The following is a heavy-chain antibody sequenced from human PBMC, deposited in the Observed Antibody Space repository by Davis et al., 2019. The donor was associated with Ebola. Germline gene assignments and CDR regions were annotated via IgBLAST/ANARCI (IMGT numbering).Heavy chain of an antibody. Sequence: GESLKISCAASGFTFSSYAMNWVRQAPGKGLEWVALISSDGTNKYYADSVKGRFTVSRDNSKNTLFLEMNNLILEDTAVYKCARDRGGYSGMDVWGQGSAVTVSS. CDR3: ARDRGGYSGMDV. CDR2: ISSDGTNK. J-gene: IGHJ6*02. V-gene: IGHV3-30*04. CDR1: GFTFSSYA. D-gene: IGHD5-12*01.